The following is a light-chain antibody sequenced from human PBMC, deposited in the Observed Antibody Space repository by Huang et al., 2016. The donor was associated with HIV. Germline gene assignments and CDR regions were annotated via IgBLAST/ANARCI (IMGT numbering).Light chain of an antibody. CDR3: MQGLQTWT. J-gene: IGKJ1*01. Sequence: DIVMAQSPASLSVTPGEAASITCTSSQSLLHSNGHKYLEWYWQKPGQSPQLLIYLGSTRASGGPDRFSGSGSGTDFTLRINRVEAGDVGVYYCMQGLQTWTFGQGTKVEI. CDR1: QSLLHSNGHKY. V-gene: IGKV2-28*01. CDR2: LGS.